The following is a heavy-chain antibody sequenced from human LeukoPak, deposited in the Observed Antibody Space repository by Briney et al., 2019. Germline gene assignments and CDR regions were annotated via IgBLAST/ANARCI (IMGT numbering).Heavy chain of an antibody. CDR2: IFHIGVT. CDR1: GGSFSGYY. J-gene: IGHJ3*01. Sequence: SETLSLTCAVYGGSFSGYYWSWIRQPPGKSLEWIGEIFHIGVTNYKPSLKSRVSMSVDKSRHQFSLNLRSMTAADTAVYFCARGGRSAFDVWGPGTKVIVSS. CDR3: ARGGRSAFDV. V-gene: IGHV4-34*01.